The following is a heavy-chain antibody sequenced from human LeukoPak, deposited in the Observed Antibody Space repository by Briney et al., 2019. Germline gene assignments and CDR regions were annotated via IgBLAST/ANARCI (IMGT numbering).Heavy chain of an antibody. V-gene: IGHV1-2*02. CDR3: ARDVSRTNFDP. CDR2: INPNNGGT. CDR1: GYPFTAYY. D-gene: IGHD1-14*01. J-gene: IGHJ5*02. Sequence: ASVKVSCKASGYPFTAYYMHWVRQAPGQGLEWVGWINPNNGGTYYAQKFQGRVTMTRDTSISAVYMELSSLRSDDTAAYYCARDVSRTNFDPWGQGTLVIVSS.